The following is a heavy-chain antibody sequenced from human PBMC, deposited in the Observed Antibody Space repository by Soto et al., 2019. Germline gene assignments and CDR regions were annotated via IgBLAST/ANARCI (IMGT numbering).Heavy chain of an antibody. Sequence: SETLSLTCTVSGFSVSSGSYYWSWIRQPPGKGLEWIGYIYYSGSTNYNPSLKSRVTISVDTSKNQFSLKLSSVTAADTAVYYCARGYYYDSSGYYPRWFDPWGQGTLVTVSS. V-gene: IGHV4-61*01. CDR1: GFSVSSGSYY. CDR2: IYYSGST. J-gene: IGHJ5*02. D-gene: IGHD3-22*01. CDR3: ARGYYYDSSGYYPRWFDP.